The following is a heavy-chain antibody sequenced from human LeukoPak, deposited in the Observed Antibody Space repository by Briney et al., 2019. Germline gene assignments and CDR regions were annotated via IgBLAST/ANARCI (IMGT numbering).Heavy chain of an antibody. CDR3: ARRAGAYSHPYDY. CDR1: GFTLSSYA. J-gene: IGHJ4*02. V-gene: IGHV3-53*01. CDR2: IYSDNT. Sequence: GGSLRLSCAASGFTLSSYAMSRVRQAPGKGLEWVSFIYSDNTHYPDSVKGRFTISRDNSKNTLYLQMNSLRAEDTAVYYCARRAGAYSHPYDYWGQGTLVTVSS. D-gene: IGHD4/OR15-4a*01.